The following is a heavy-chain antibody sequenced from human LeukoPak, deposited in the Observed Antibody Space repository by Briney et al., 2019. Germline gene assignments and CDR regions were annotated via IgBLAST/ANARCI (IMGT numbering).Heavy chain of an antibody. D-gene: IGHD3-16*02. CDR2: IYYSGST. CDR1: GGSISSSSYY. V-gene: IGHV4-39*01. J-gene: IGHJ6*02. CDR3: ARLIDYYYGMDV. Sequence: SETLSLTCTVSGGSISSSSYYWGWIRQPPGKGLEWIGSIYYSGSTYYNPSLKSRVTISVDTSKNQFSLKLSSVTAADTAVYYCARLIDYYYGMDVWGQGTTVTISS.